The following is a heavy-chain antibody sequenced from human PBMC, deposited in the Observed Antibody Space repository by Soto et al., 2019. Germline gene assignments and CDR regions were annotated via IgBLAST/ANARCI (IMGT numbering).Heavy chain of an antibody. D-gene: IGHD3-3*01. CDR3: ARVPRWGYDFWSGYYTYYYYGMDV. Sequence: GGSLRLSCAASGFTFSSYGMHWVRQAPGKGLEWVAVIWYDGSNKYYADSVKGRFTISRDNSKNTLYLQMNSLRAEDTAVYYCARVPRWGYDFWSGYYTYYYYGMDVWGQGTTVTVSS. J-gene: IGHJ6*02. V-gene: IGHV3-33*01. CDR1: GFTFSSYG. CDR2: IWYDGSNK.